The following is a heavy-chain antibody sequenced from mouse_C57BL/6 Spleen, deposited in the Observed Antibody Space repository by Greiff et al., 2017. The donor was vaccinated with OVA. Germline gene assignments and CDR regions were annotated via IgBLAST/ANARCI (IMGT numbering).Heavy chain of an antibody. CDR1: GYTFTSYW. D-gene: IGHD1-1*01. CDR2: IYPGSGST. J-gene: IGHJ1*03. Sequence: QVQLQQPGAELVKPGASVKMSCKASGYTFTSYWITWVKQRPGQGLEWIGDIYPGSGSTNYNEKFKSKATLTVGTSSSTAYMQLSSLTSEDSAVYYCARGHYYGSSYWYFDVWGTGTTVTVSS. V-gene: IGHV1-55*01. CDR3: ARGHYYGSSYWYFDV.